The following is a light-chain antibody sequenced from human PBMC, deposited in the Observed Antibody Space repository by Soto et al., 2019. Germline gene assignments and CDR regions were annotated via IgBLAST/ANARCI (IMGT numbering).Light chain of an antibody. Sequence: QSVLTQPPSVSGAPGQRVTISCTGSSSNIGTPYDVLWYQQLPGTAPKLLIYGNSNRPSGVPDRFSGSKSGTSASLAITGLQAEDEADYYCQSYDSSLSGYVIFGGGTKVTVL. CDR1: SSNIGTPYD. J-gene: IGLJ2*01. CDR2: GNS. CDR3: QSYDSSLSGYVI. V-gene: IGLV1-40*01.